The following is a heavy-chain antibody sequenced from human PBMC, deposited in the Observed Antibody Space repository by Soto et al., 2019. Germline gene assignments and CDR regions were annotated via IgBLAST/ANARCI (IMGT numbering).Heavy chain of an antibody. CDR1: GFTFSSYS. J-gene: IGHJ6*03. CDR3: ARTGSIFGVVWENYYYMDV. CDR2: ISSSSSTI. Sequence: GGSLRLSCAASGFTFSSYSMNWVRQAPGKGLEWVSYISSSSSTIYYADSLKGRFTISRDNAKNSLYLQMNSLRAEDTAVYYCARTGSIFGVVWENYYYMDVWGKGTTVTVSS. V-gene: IGHV3-48*01. D-gene: IGHD3-3*01.